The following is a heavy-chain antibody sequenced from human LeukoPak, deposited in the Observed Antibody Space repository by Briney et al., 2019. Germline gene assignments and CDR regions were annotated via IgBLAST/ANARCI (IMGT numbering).Heavy chain of an antibody. CDR3: ARAESGSSWYYYYYYYMDV. V-gene: IGHV3-7*01. J-gene: IGHJ6*03. D-gene: IGHD6-13*01. CDR1: GFTFSSYG. Sequence: PGGSLRLSCAASGFTFSSYGMHWVRQAPGKGLEWVANINQDGSEKYYVDSVKGRFTISRDNAKNSLYLQMNSLRAEDTAVYYCARAESGSSWYYYYYYYMDVWGKGTTVTVSS. CDR2: INQDGSEK.